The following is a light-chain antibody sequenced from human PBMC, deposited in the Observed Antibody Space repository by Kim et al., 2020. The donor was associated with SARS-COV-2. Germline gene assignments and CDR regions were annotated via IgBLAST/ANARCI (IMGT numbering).Light chain of an antibody. Sequence: SVNITCTRDNGNDNYANAWHQQQPGKGTRYLMKVNRDGSHSKGDGIPDRFSGSSSGAERYLTISSLQSDDEADYYCQTWGPGIRVFGGGTKVTVL. CDR1: NGNDNYA. V-gene: IGLV4-69*01. CDR2: VNRDGSH. J-gene: IGLJ3*02. CDR3: QTWGPGIRV.